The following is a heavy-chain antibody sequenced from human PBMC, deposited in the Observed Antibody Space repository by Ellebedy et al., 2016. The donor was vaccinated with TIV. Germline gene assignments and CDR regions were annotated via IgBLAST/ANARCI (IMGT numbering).Heavy chain of an antibody. V-gene: IGHV3-30*01. CDR1: GFTFSSYA. J-gene: IGHJ4*02. CDR2: ISYDGSNK. CDR3: ARMSREAVAAPYYFDY. D-gene: IGHD6-19*01. Sequence: GESLKISCAASGFTFSSYAMHWVRQAPGKGLEWVAVISYDGSNKYYADSVKGRFTISRDNSKNTLYLQMNSLRAEDTAVYYGARMSREAVAAPYYFDYWGQGTLVTVSS.